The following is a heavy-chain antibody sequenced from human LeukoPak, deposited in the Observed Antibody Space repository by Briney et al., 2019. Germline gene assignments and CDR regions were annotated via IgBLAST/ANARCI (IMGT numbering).Heavy chain of an antibody. CDR1: GYTFTSYG. J-gene: IGHJ3*02. D-gene: IGHD3-22*01. V-gene: IGHV1-46*01. Sequence: GASVKVSCKASGYTFTSYGISWVRQAPGQGLEWMGIINPSGGSTSYAQKFQGRVTMTRDMSTSTVYMELSSLRSEDTAVYYCARVYRDSSGYYDAGAVFDIWGQGTMVTVSS. CDR2: INPSGGST. CDR3: ARVYRDSSGYYDAGAVFDI.